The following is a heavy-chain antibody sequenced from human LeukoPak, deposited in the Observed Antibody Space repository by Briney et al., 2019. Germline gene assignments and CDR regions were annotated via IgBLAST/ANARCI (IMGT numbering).Heavy chain of an antibody. D-gene: IGHD3-3*01. CDR2: IYYSGST. CDR3: ASGFGVVSNWFDP. Sequence: PSETLSLTCTVSGGSISSSSYYWGWIRQPPGKGLEWIGSIYYSGSTYYNPSLKSRVTISVDTSKNQFSLKLSSVTAADTAVYCCASGFGVVSNWFDPWGQGTLVTVSS. CDR1: GGSISSSSYY. J-gene: IGHJ5*02. V-gene: IGHV4-39*01.